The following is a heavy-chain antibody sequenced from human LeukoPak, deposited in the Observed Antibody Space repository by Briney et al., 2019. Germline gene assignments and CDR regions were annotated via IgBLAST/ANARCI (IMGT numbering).Heavy chain of an antibody. V-gene: IGHV1-46*01. D-gene: IGHD1-1*01. Sequence: GLEWMGIINPSGGSTSYAQKFQGRVTMTRDTSTSTVYMELSSLRSEDTAVYYCARNRELDYWGQGTLVTVSS. CDR2: INPSGGST. CDR3: ARNRELDY. J-gene: IGHJ4*02.